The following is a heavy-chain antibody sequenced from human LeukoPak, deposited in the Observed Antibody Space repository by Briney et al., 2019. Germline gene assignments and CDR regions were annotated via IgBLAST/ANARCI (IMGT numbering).Heavy chain of an antibody. V-gene: IGHV1-18*01. CDR2: ISAYNGNT. Sequence: ASVKVSCKASGYTFTSYGISWVRQAPGQGLEWMGWISAYNGNTNYAQKLQGRVTMTTDTSTSTAYMELRSLRSDDTAVYYCARDVDSSSWPRYFQHWGQGTLVTVSS. D-gene: IGHD6-13*01. CDR1: GYTFTSYG. J-gene: IGHJ1*01. CDR3: ARDVDSSSWPRYFQH.